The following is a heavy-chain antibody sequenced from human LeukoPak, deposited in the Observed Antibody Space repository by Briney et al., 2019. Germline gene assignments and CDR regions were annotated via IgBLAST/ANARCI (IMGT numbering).Heavy chain of an antibody. CDR3: ARDRSVPAANAFDV. D-gene: IGHD2-2*01. CDR1: GFTFSSYS. J-gene: IGHJ3*01. V-gene: IGHV3-21*01. Sequence: PGGSLRLSCAASGFTFSSYSMNWVRQAPGKGLEWVSSISSYSSSIYYADSVTGRFTISRDNAVNSLYLQMSSLRVEDTAVYYCARDRSVPAANAFDVWGQGTMVTVSS. CDR2: ISSYSSSI.